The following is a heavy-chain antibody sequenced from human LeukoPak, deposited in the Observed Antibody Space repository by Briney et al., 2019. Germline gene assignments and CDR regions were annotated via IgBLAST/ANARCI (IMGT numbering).Heavy chain of an antibody. J-gene: IGHJ6*03. D-gene: IGHD3-22*01. CDR3: TRGSIAYYYMDV. V-gene: IGHV4-59*01. CDR2: IYYSGST. CDR1: GGSISSYY. Sequence: PSETLSLTCTVSGGSISSYYWSWIRQPPGKGLEWIGYIYYSGSTNYNPSLKSRVTISVDTSKNQFSLKLSSVTAADTAVYYCTRGSIAYYYMDVWGKGATVTISS.